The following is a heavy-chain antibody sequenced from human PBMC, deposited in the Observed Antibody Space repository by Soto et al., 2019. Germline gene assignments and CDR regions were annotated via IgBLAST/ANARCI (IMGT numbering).Heavy chain of an antibody. D-gene: IGHD5-18*01. CDR2: IYYSGSP. CDR1: GGSISSSSYY. V-gene: IGHV4-39*01. J-gene: IGHJ4*02. Sequence: SETLSLTCTVSGGSISSSSYYWGWIRQPPGKGLEWIGSIYYSGSPYHNPSLKSRDIISVDTSKNQFSLKLSSVTAADTAVYYCARHVKQLWLFDYWGQGTLVTVSS. CDR3: ARHVKQLWLFDY.